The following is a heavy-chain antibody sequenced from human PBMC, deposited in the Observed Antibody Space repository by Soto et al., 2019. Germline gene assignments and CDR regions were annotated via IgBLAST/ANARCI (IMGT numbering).Heavy chain of an antibody. CDR2: ISAYNGNT. V-gene: IGHV1-18*01. CDR1: GYTFTSYG. Sequence: ASVNVSFKASGYTFTSYGLRWVRPAPGQGLEWMGWISAYNGNTNYAQKLQGRVTMTTDTSTRTAYMELRSLRSDDTAVYYCAIVARVLAGADYWGQGTLVTVSS. J-gene: IGHJ4*02. D-gene: IGHD3-3*01. CDR3: AIVARVLAGADY.